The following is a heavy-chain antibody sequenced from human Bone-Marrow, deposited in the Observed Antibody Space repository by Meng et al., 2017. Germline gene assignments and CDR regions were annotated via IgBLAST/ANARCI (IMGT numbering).Heavy chain of an antibody. J-gene: IGHJ4*02. CDR1: GFTFSSYS. D-gene: IGHD2-21*02. Sequence: GGSLRLSCAASGFTFSSYSMNWVRQAPGKGLEWVSSISSSSSYIYYADSVKGRFTISRDNAKNSLYLQMNSLRAEDTAVYYCARDPLAYCGGDCYFGRGYFDYWGQGTLVTVSS. CDR3: ARDPLAYCGGDCYFGRGYFDY. CDR2: ISSSSSYI. V-gene: IGHV3-21*01.